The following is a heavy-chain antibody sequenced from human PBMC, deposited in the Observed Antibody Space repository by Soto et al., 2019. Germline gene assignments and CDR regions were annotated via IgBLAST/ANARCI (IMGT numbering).Heavy chain of an antibody. CDR1: GGSFSGYY. D-gene: IGHD1-7*01. V-gene: IGHV4-34*01. Sequence: QVQLQQWGAGLLKPSETLSLTCAVYGGSFSGYYWSWIRQPPGKGLEWIGEINHSGSTNYNPSLRSGVTIPLESSKNHFSRKLGSGTAADTAVYYCARANRITGTTPPYYSYYNYMAVWAKGTTFPVPS. CDR2: INHSGST. J-gene: IGHJ6*03. CDR3: ARANRITGTTPPYYSYYNYMAV.